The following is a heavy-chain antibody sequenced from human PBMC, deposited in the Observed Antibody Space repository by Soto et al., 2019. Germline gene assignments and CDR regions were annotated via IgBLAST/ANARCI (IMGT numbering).Heavy chain of an antibody. Sequence: ASVKVSCKASGYTFTSYDINWVRQATGQGLEWMGWMNPNSGNTGYAQKFQGRVTMTRNTSISTAYMELSSLRSEDTAVYYCARGARWSGGSCYHNWFDPWGQGTLVTVSS. D-gene: IGHD2-15*01. V-gene: IGHV1-8*01. CDR3: ARGARWSGGSCYHNWFDP. CDR1: GYTFTSYD. J-gene: IGHJ5*02. CDR2: MNPNSGNT.